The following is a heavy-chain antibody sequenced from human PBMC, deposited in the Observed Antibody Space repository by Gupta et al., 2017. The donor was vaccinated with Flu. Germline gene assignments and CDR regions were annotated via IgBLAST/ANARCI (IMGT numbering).Heavy chain of an antibody. D-gene: IGHD3-16*01. CDR3: AKDWRGNHNNYGMNV. CDR1: YG. J-gene: IGHJ6*02. CDR2: ISHDGSTR. Sequence: YGMHWVRQAPGKGLEWVACISHDGSTRNYADSVLGRFTISRDNSESRLYLQMSSLRIEDTAVYYCAKDWRGNHNNYGMNVWGQGTTVTVSS. V-gene: IGHV3-30*13.